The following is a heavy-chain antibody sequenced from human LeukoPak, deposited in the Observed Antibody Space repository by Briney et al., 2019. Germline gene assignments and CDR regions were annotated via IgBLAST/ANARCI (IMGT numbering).Heavy chain of an antibody. D-gene: IGHD2-21*01. CDR3: AKVRGGEDKYYFDY. V-gene: IGHV3-9*01. Sequence: SGGSLRLSCAASGFTFDDYAMHWVRQAPGKGLEWVSGISWNSGSIGYADSVKGRFTISRDNAKNSLYLQMNSLRAEDTALYYCAKVRGGEDKYYFDYRGQGTLVTVSS. CDR2: ISWNSGSI. CDR1: GFTFDDYA. J-gene: IGHJ4*02.